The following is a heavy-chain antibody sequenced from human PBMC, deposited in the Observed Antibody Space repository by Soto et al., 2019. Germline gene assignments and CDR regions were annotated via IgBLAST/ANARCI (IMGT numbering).Heavy chain of an antibody. CDR1: GGSISSYY. V-gene: IGHV4-59*01. J-gene: IGHJ6*02. CDR3: ARWPNWNQDSSYYYYGMDV. D-gene: IGHD1-1*01. CDR2: IYYSGST. Sequence: SETLSLTCTVSGGSISSYYWSWIRQPPGKXLEWIGYIYYSGSTNYNPSLKSRVTISVDTSKNQFSLKLSSVTAADTAVYYCARWPNWNQDSSYYYYGMDVWGQGTTVTVSS.